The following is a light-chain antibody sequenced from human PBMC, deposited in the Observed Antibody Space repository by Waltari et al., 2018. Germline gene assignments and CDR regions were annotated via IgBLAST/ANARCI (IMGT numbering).Light chain of an antibody. V-gene: IGLV1-40*01. J-gene: IGLJ3*02. CDR2: GNT. CDR3: QSYDSSLSASV. Sequence: QSVLTQPPSMSGAPGQKVTIPCTGGSSNFGAGYAVHWYQQFPGSAPKLPIFGNTNRPSGVPGRFSGSRSGTSASLAIAGLQSEDEAVYYCQSYDSSLSASVFGGGTTLTVL. CDR1: SSNFGAGYA.